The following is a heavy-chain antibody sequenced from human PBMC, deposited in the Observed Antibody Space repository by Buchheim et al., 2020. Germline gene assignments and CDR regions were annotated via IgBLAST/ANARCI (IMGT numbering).Heavy chain of an antibody. V-gene: IGHV3-30*18. CDR3: AKGSVPNYSFYYYVLDV. D-gene: IGHD3-10*01. Sequence: YLVESGGGLVKPGGSLRLSCAASGFTFSHAWMTWVRQTPGKGLEWVAVISDDGRKKYYADSVKGRFTLSRDNSKNTLYPQMNSLRVEDTAVYYCAKGSVPNYSFYYYVLDVWGQGTT. CDR1: GFTFSHAW. J-gene: IGHJ6*02. CDR2: ISDDGRKK.